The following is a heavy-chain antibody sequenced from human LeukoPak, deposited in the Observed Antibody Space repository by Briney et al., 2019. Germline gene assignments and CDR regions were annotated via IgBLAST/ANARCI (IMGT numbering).Heavy chain of an antibody. Sequence: GGSLRLSCAPSGFTFSSYGMHWVRQAPGKGLEWVAVISYDGSHKYYADSVKGRFTISRDNSKNTLYLQMNSLTTEDTAVYYCARQFDTSGYPDYWGQGTLVTVSS. CDR2: ISYDGSHK. V-gene: IGHV3-30*19. CDR1: GFTFSSYG. J-gene: IGHJ4*02. CDR3: ARQFDTSGYPDY. D-gene: IGHD3-22*01.